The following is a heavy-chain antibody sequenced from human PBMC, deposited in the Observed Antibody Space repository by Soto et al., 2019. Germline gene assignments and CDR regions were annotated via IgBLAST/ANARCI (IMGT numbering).Heavy chain of an antibody. V-gene: IGHV3-23*01. Sequence: PGGSLRLSCAASGFTFRSYAVSWVRQDPGKGLEWVSGISDSGVTTYYADSVKGRFTISRDNSKNTLYLQMNSLKTEDTAVYYCTTVLAAAGPSNYYYYYYMDVWGKGTTVTVSS. CDR2: ISDSGVTT. CDR3: TTVLAAAGPSNYYYYYYMDV. D-gene: IGHD6-13*01. J-gene: IGHJ6*03. CDR1: GFTFRSYA.